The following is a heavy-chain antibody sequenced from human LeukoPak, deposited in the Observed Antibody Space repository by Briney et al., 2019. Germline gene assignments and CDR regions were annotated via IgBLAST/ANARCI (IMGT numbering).Heavy chain of an antibody. D-gene: IGHD3-22*01. V-gene: IGHV4-34*01. J-gene: IGHJ4*02. Sequence: SETLSLTCAVYGGSFSGYYWSWIRQPPGKGLEWIGEINHSGSTNYNPSLKSRVTMSVDTSKNQFSLKLSSVTAADTAVYYCARDGSPITMIAPFDYWGQGTLVTVSS. CDR3: ARDGSPITMIAPFDY. CDR2: INHSGST. CDR1: GGSFSGYY.